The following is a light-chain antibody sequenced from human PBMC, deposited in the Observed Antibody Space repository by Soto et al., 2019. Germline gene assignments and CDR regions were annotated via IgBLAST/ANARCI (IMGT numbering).Light chain of an antibody. CDR1: SSDVGGYNY. V-gene: IGLV2-14*01. CDR3: SSYTGSSTYAV. CDR2: DVS. Sequence: QSVLTQPASVSGSPGQSITISCTGTSSDVGGYNYVSWYQQHPGKAPKLMIYDVSNRPSGVSNRFSDSKSANTASQTISGLQAEDEADYYCSSYTGSSTYAVFGGGTKLTGL. J-gene: IGLJ2*01.